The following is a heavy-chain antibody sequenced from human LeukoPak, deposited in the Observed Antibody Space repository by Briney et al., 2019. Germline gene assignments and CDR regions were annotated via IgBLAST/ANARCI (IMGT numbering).Heavy chain of an antibody. CDR1: GYTFTGYY. J-gene: IGHJ5*02. D-gene: IGHD2-21*01. CDR3: ARVESYLFDP. V-gene: IGHV1-2*02. CDR2: INPNSGGT. Sequence: ASVKVSCKASGYTFTGYYIHWVREAPGQGLECMGWINPNSGGTNYAQKFQGRVTMTRDTSISTAYMELSRLRSDDTAVYYCARVESYLFDPWGQGTLVTVSS.